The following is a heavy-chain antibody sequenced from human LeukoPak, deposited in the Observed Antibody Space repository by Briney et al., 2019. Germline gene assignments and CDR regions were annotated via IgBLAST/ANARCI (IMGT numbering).Heavy chain of an antibody. Sequence: KPSETLSLTCTVSGDSMTRGGHYWSWVRQHPGKGLEWVGFIYHSGTTFYNPSLESRATISVDTSQNQFSLKLTSVTAADTAVYYCARAVDYRNYFDYWGQGTLVTVSS. CDR2: IYHSGTT. CDR3: ARAVDYRNYFDY. V-gene: IGHV4-31*03. CDR1: GDSMTRGGHY. J-gene: IGHJ4*02. D-gene: IGHD4-11*01.